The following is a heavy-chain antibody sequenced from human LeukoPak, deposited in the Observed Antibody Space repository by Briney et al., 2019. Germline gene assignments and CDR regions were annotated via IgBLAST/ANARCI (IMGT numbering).Heavy chain of an antibody. J-gene: IGHJ6*02. Sequence: SETLSLTCGVSGGSISSYYWSWIRLPAGKGLEWIGRIHNSGTTNYNPSLRSRVTMSRDTSKNKISLKLTSVTAEDTAVYYCARDDLEYTVHYGMDVWGQGTTVTVSS. D-gene: IGHD2/OR15-2a*01. CDR1: GGSISSYY. CDR3: ARDDLEYTVHYGMDV. CDR2: IHNSGTT. V-gene: IGHV4-4*07.